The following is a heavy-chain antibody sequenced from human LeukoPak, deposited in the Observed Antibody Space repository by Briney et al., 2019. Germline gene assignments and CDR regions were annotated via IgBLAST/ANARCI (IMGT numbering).Heavy chain of an antibody. CDR3: AKSGNNRFDY. V-gene: IGHV3-23*01. CDR2: ISGSGVSGGNT. D-gene: IGHD4-23*01. Sequence: GGSLRLSCAAPGFTFSSYAMSWVRQAPGKGLEWVSNISGSGVSGGNTYYADSVKGRFTISRDNSKNTLYLQMNSLRTEDTAVYYCAKSGNNRFDYWGQGTLVTVSS. CDR1: GFTFSSYA. J-gene: IGHJ4*02.